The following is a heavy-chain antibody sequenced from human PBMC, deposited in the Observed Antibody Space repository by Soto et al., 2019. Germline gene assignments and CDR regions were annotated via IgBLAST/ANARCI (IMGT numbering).Heavy chain of an antibody. CDR1: GFTFSSYA. CDR3: ARGVVGYSYGKPYYYYGLDV. Sequence: LRLSCAASGFTFSSYAMHWVRQAPGKGLEWVAVISYDGSNKYYTDSVKGRFTISRDNSKNTLYLQMNSLRAEDTAVYYCARGVVGYSYGKPYYYYGLDVWGQGTTVTVSS. V-gene: IGHV3-30-3*01. J-gene: IGHJ6*02. D-gene: IGHD5-18*01. CDR2: ISYDGSNK.